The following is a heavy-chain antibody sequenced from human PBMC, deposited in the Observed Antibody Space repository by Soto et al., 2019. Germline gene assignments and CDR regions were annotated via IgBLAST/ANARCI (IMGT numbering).Heavy chain of an antibody. CDR3: AKRAYSSSWYVAWFDP. Sequence: GGSLRLSCAAPGFTFSSYAMSWVRQAPGKGLEWVSAISGSGGSTYYADSVKGRFTISRDNSKNTLYLQMNSLRAEDTAVYYCAKRAYSSSWYVAWFDPWGQGTLVTVSS. D-gene: IGHD6-13*01. J-gene: IGHJ5*02. CDR2: ISGSGGST. CDR1: GFTFSSYA. V-gene: IGHV3-23*01.